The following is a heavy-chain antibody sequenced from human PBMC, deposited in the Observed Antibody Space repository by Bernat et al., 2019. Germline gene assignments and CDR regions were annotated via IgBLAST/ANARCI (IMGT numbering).Heavy chain of an antibody. CDR2: IKSKTDGGTT. CDR1: GFTFSNAW. J-gene: IGHJ6*03. D-gene: IGHD3-3*01. Sequence: EVQLVESGGGLVKPGGSLRLSCAASGFTFSNAWMSWVRQAPGKGLEWVGRIKSKTDGGTTDYAAPVKGRFTISRDDSKNTLYLQMNSLKTEDTAVYYCTTAGPYDFWSCSASTYYYYYMDVWGKGTTVTVSS. CDR3: TTAGPYDFWSCSASTYYYYYMDV. V-gene: IGHV3-15*01.